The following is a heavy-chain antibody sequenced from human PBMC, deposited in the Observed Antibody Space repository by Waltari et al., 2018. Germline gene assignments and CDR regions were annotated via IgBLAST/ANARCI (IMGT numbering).Heavy chain of an antibody. J-gene: IGHJ4*02. V-gene: IGHV1-46*01. D-gene: IGHD5-12*01. CDR2: INPSGGST. Sequence: QVQLVQSGAEGKKPGASVKVSCKASGYTFTSYYMHWVRQAPGQGLEWMGIINPSGGSTSYAQKFQGRVTMTRDTSTSTVYMELSSLRSEDTAVYYCARDPGSPSGYDFTYYFDYWGQGTLVTVSS. CDR3: ARDPGSPSGYDFTYYFDY. CDR1: GYTFTSYY.